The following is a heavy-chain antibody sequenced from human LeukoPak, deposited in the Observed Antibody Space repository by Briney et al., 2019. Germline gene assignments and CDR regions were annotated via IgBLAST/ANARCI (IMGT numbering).Heavy chain of an antibody. CDR3: ARGLRDYGDRGGCYMDV. CDR1: GYTFINYY. V-gene: IGHV1-46*01. Sequence: GASVKVSCKTSGYTFINYYIHWVRQAPGQGLEWMGIINPDGGSTSYAQKFRGRLTITRDTSTSTVYMEFSSLTSEDTALYYCARGLRDYGDRGGCYMDVWAKGTTVIVSS. CDR2: INPDGGST. J-gene: IGHJ6*03. D-gene: IGHD4-17*01.